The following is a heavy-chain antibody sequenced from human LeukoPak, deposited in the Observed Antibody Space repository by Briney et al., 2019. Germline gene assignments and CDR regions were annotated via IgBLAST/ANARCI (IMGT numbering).Heavy chain of an antibody. CDR2: INPNSGGT. D-gene: IGHD1-26*01. V-gene: IGHV1-2*06. J-gene: IGHJ3*02. CDR3: ARVSRASNAFDI. CDR1: GYTFTGYY. Sequence: VASVKVSCKASGYTFTGYYMHCVRQAPGRGLEWMGRINPNSGGTNYAQKFQGRVTMTRDTSISTAYMELSRLRSDDTAVYYCARVSRASNAFDIWGQGTMVTVSS.